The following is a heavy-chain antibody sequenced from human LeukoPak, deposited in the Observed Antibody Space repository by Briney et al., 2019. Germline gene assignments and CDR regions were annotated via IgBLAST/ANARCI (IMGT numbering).Heavy chain of an antibody. CDR2: FDPEDGET. J-gene: IGHJ4*02. CDR1: GYTLTELS. D-gene: IGHD3-22*01. CDR3: ATSPYYDSTETPAD. V-gene: IGHV1-24*01. Sequence: AASVTVSCKVSGYTLTELSMHWVRQAPGKGLEWMGGFDPEDGETIYPQKFQGRVTMTEDTSTDTAYMELSSLRSEDTAVYYCATSPYYDSTETPADWGQGTLVTVSS.